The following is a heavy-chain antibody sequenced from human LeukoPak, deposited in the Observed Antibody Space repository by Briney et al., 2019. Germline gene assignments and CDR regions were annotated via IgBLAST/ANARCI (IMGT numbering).Heavy chain of an antibody. CDR3: ARVFDSGSQAYFYYMDV. Sequence: TSETLSLTCTVSGGSFSSSDYYWGWIRQPPGKGLEWIGSIYYSGTTYYNPSLKSRVTISVDTSKKQFSLKVSSVTAADTAVYYCARVFDSGSQAYFYYMDVWGKGTTVTISS. J-gene: IGHJ6*03. CDR2: IYYSGTT. CDR1: GGSFSSSDYY. V-gene: IGHV4-39*07. D-gene: IGHD3-10*01.